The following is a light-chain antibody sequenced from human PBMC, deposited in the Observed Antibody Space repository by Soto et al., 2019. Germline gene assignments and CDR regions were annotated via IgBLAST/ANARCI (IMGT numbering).Light chain of an antibody. CDR2: DAS. Sequence: DIQMTQSPSSLSASVGDRVTITCQASQDISNYLHWYQHKPGKAPKLLIYDASTLETGVPSRFSGSMPGTEFTFTISSLQPEDIATYYCQQYDNLRLTFGGGTKVDIK. V-gene: IGKV1-33*01. CDR1: QDISNY. CDR3: QQYDNLRLT. J-gene: IGKJ4*01.